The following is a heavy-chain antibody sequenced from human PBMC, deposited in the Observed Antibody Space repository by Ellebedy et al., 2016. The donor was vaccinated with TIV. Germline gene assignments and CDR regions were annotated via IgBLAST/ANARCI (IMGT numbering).Heavy chain of an antibody. J-gene: IGHJ6*02. V-gene: IGHV3-30*02. CDR3: AKDLGFAMDV. CDR2: AHNDETCK. CDR1: GFIFNNYN. Sequence: GESLKISCAASGFIFNNYNLHWVRQAPGKGLEWVAIAHNDETCKFYADSVKGRFTVSRDNSGNTAYLHMSSLRVEDTAVYYCAKDLGFAMDVWGQGTTVTVSS. D-gene: IGHD7-27*01.